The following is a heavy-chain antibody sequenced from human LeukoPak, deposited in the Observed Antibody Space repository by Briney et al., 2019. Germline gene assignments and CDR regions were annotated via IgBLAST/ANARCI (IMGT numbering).Heavy chain of an antibody. CDR2: IIPIFGTA. J-gene: IGHJ4*02. Sequence: GASVKVSCKASGGTCSSYAISWVRQAPGQGLEWMGGIIPIFGTADYAQKFQGRVTITADESTSTAYMELSSLRSEDTAVYYCARGRYFDWLGRRYYFDYWGQGTLVTVSS. D-gene: IGHD3-9*01. V-gene: IGHV1-69*13. CDR1: GGTCSSYA. CDR3: ARGRYFDWLGRRYYFDY.